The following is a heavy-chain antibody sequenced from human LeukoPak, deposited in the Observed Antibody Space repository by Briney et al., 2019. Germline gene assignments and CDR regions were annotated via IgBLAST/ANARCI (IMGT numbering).Heavy chain of an antibody. CDR1: GYSISSGYY. D-gene: IGHD2-2*02. Sequence: SETLSLTCTVSGYSISSGYYWGWIRQPPGKGLEWIGSIYYSGSTYYNPSLKSRVTISVDTSKNQFSLKLSSVTAADTAVYYCARHRNRYQVVPAAIHYWGQGTLVTVSS. V-gene: IGHV4-38-2*02. J-gene: IGHJ4*02. CDR3: ARHRNRYQVVPAAIHY. CDR2: IYYSGST.